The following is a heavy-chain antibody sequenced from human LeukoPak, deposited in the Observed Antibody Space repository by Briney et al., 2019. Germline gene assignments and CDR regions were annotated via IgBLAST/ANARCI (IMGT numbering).Heavy chain of an antibody. V-gene: IGHV1-69*04. Sequence: ASVKVSCKASGGTFSSYAISWVRQAPGQGLEWMGRIIPILGIANYAQKFQGRVTITADKSTSTAYMELSSLRSEDTAVYYCASLWFGELLDAFDIWGQGTMVTVSS. J-gene: IGHJ3*02. CDR1: GGTFSSYA. CDR3: ASLWFGELLDAFDI. D-gene: IGHD3-10*01. CDR2: IIPILGIA.